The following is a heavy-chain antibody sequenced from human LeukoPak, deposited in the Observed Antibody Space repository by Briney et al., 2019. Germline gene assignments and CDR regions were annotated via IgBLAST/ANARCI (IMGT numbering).Heavy chain of an antibody. V-gene: IGHV3-23*01. Sequence: PGGSLRLSCSFSGIGFNTYAMTWVRQAPGKGLEWVAATSGTGHSTHYRESVEGRFTISRDNSHNILYLQMSVLRVEDTAVYYCARDRIVGPYGENAFDIWGQGTMVTVSS. CDR3: ARDRIVGPYGENAFDI. J-gene: IGHJ3*02. D-gene: IGHD1-26*01. CDR1: GIGFNTYA. CDR2: TSGTGHST.